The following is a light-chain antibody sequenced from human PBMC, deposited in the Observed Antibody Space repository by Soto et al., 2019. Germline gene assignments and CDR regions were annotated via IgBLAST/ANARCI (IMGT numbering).Light chain of an antibody. V-gene: IGLV2-11*01. CDR2: DVT. CDR1: SSDVGAYTY. Sequence: QSALTQPRSVSGSPGQSVTISCTGTSSDVGAYTYVSWYQQHPGKAPKLMIYDVTLRPSGVPDRFSGSKSGNTASLTISGLQADDEADYYCYSFAGDYIWVFGGGTKVTVL. J-gene: IGLJ3*02. CDR3: YSFAGDYIWV.